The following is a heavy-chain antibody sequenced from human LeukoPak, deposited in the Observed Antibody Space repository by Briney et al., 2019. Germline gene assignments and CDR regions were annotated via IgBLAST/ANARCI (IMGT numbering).Heavy chain of an antibody. CDR1: GGTFSSYA. D-gene: IGHD3-22*01. CDR2: IIPIFGTA. V-gene: IGHV1-69*05. J-gene: IGHJ5*02. CDR3: ARGPTYYYDSSGYSNWFDP. Sequence: SVKLSCKASGGTFSSYAISWVRQAPGQGLEWMGRIIPIFGTANYAQKFQGRVTITTDESTSTAYMELSSLRSEDTAVYYCARGPTYYYDSSGYSNWFDPWGQGTLVTVSS.